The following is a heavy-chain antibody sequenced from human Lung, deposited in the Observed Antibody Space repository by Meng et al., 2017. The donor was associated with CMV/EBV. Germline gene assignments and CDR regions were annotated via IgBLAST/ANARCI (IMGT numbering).Heavy chain of an antibody. V-gene: IGHV3-7*01. Sequence: GESLKISCAASGFTFSRYWMGWVRQVPGKGLEWVANIKQDGSEKYYVDSVKGRFTIARDNAKNSLYLQMNSLRADDTAVYYCVKGGTQDLDYWGQGTVVTVAS. J-gene: IGHJ4*02. D-gene: IGHD1-26*01. CDR3: VKGGTQDLDY. CDR1: GFTFSRYW. CDR2: IKQDGSEK.